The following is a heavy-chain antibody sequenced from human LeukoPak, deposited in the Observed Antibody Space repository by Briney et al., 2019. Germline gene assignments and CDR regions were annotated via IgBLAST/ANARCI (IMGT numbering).Heavy chain of an antibody. D-gene: IGHD5-24*01. CDR2: ISWNSGNI. V-gene: IGHV3-9*01. J-gene: IGHJ4*02. CDR3: ARDEGMARAVYYFDY. CDR1: GFTFDDYA. Sequence: PGRSLRLSCAASGFTFDDYAMHWVRQAPGKGLEWVSGISWNSGNIGYADSVKGRFTISRDNAKNSLYLQMNSLRAEDTAVYYCARDEGMARAVYYFDYWGQGTLVTVSS.